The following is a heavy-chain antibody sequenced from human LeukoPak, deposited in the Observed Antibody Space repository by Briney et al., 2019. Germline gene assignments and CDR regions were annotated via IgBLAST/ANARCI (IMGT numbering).Heavy chain of an antibody. CDR2: IYSGGSA. Sequence: GGSLRLSCAASGLTVSSNYMTWVRQAPGKGLEWVSVIYSGGSAHYADSVMGRFTISRDNSKNTLYLQLNTLRADDTATYYCAKPISGGLAVTADWFHPWGQGTLVVVSS. CDR1: GLTVSSNY. D-gene: IGHD6-19*01. V-gene: IGHV3-66*04. J-gene: IGHJ5*01. CDR3: AKPISGGLAVTADWFHP.